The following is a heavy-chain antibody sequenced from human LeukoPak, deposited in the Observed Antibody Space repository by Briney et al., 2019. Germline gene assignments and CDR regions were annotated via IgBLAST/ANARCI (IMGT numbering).Heavy chain of an antibody. CDR2: ISYDGSNE. V-gene: IGHV3-30*14. CDR1: GFTFSSYV. Sequence: GGSLRLSCAASGFTFSSYVMHWVRQAPGKGLEWVAVISYDGSNEYYADSVKGRFTISRDNSKNTLYLQMNSLRAEDTAVYYCARRAGAYSHPYDYWGQGTLVTVSS. CDR3: ARRAGAYSHPYDY. J-gene: IGHJ4*02. D-gene: IGHD4/OR15-4a*01.